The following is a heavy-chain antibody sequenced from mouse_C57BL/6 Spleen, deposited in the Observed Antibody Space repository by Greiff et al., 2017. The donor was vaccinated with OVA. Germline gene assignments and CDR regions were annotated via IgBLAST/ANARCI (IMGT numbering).Heavy chain of an antibody. J-gene: IGHJ2*01. V-gene: IGHV6-3*01. CDR1: GFTFSNYW. Sequence: EVKVEESGGGLVQPGGSMKLSCVASGFTFSNYWMNWVRQSPEKGLEWVAQIRLKSGNYATHYAVSVKGRFTISRDDSKGRVYLQMNNLRAEDTGIYYCTAGFDYWGQGTTLTGSS. CDR3: TAGFDY. CDR2: IRLKSGNYAT.